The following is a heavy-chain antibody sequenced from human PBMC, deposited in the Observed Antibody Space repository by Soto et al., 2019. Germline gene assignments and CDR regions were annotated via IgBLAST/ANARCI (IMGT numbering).Heavy chain of an antibody. V-gene: IGHV4-59*01. J-gene: IGHJ5*02. D-gene: IGHD5-12*01. Sequence: SETLSLSCNVTGGSTSGSYWSWVRQSPGKGLEWIGYIHYSGTTTYSPSLRSRVTISLDPSESQFSLKLTSVTAADTAIYYCARESIGGWLLSWGRGSLVTVS. CDR2: IHYSGTT. CDR3: ARESIGGWLLS. CDR1: GGSTSGSY.